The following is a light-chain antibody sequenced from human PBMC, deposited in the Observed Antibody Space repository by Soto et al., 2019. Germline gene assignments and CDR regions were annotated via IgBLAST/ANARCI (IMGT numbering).Light chain of an antibody. CDR3: QQSSYSPLT. CDR2: EAS. J-gene: IGKJ4*01. Sequence: EIVLTQSPVTLSLSPGERATLSCRASQNVDNNYLAWFQQKPGQAPRLLIYEASFRATGVPDRFGGTGSGTDFTLTISRLEPEDVAVYYCQQSSYSPLTFGGGTRVEIK. CDR1: QNVDNNY. V-gene: IGKV3-20*01.